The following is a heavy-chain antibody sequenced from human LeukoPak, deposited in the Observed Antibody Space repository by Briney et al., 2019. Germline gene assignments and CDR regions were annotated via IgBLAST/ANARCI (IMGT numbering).Heavy chain of an antibody. CDR1: GFTFSNYG. J-gene: IGHJ4*02. CDR2: IWYDGSNK. Sequence: PGGSLRLSCAASGFTFSNYGMHWVRQAPGKGLEWVAFIWYDGSNKYYADSVKGRFTISRDNSKNTLYLQMNSLRAEDTAVYYCEKGKYNGPCDFGGQGTVVIFPS. V-gene: IGHV3-30*02. CDR3: EKGKYNGPCDF. D-gene: IGHD1-1*01.